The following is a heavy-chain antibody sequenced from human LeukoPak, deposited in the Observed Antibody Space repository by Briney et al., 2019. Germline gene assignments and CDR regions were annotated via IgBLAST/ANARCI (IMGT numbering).Heavy chain of an antibody. CDR2: ISGYNGNT. V-gene: IGHV1-18*01. CDR1: GYTFTNDG. Sequence: ASVKVSCKASGYTFTNDGISWVRQAPGQGLEWMGWISGYNGNTNYAQNLQGRVTMTTDTSTSTAYMELRSLRSDDTAVYYCARVDEDGFDYWGQGTLVTVSS. J-gene: IGHJ4*02. CDR3: ARVDEDGFDY.